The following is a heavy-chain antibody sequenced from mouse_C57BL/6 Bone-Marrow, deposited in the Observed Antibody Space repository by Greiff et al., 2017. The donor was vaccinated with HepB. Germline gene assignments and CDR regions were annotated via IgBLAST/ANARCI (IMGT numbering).Heavy chain of an antibody. CDR2: INPSTGGT. CDR3: ARGWAFDY. J-gene: IGHJ2*01. CDR1: GYSFTGYY. D-gene: IGHD3-3*01. Sequence: VQLQQSGPELGKPGASVKISCKASGYSFTGYYMNWVKQSPEKSLEWIGEINPSTGGTTYNQKFKAKATLTVDKSSSTAYMQLKSLTSEDSAVYYCARGWAFDYWGQGTTLTVSS. V-gene: IGHV1-42*01.